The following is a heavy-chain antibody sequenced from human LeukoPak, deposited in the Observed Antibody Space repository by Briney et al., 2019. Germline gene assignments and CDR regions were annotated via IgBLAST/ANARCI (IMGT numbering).Heavy chain of an antibody. D-gene: IGHD5-18*01. Sequence: ASVRVSCKASGYSFTTFGLTWVRQAPGQGLEWMGWINTYNGNPNYAQKLQGRVTMTTDTSTSTAYMGLRSLRSDDTAVYYCARDSIQGYFEYWGQGALVTVSS. V-gene: IGHV1-18*01. J-gene: IGHJ4*02. CDR3: ARDSIQGYFEY. CDR2: INTYNGNP. CDR1: GYSFTTFG.